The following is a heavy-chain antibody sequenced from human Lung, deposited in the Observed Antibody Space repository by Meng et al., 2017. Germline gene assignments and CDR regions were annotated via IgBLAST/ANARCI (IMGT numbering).Heavy chain of an antibody. Sequence: HVQLQHWGVALLTPVQTLSLTCVVSAGSCSYCYWSWIRQPPGKGLEWIGEINHSGSTNYNPSLESRATISVDTSQNNLSLKLSSVTAADSAVYYCARGPTTMAHDFDYWGQGTLVTVSS. CDR1: AGSCSYCY. CDR3: ARGPTTMAHDFDY. D-gene: IGHD4-11*01. J-gene: IGHJ4*02. CDR2: INHSGST. V-gene: IGHV4-34*01.